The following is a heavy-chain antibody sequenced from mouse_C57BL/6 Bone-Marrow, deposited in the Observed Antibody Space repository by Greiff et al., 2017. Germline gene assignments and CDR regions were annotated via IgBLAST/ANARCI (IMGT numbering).Heavy chain of an antibody. Sequence: QVQLQQPGAELVMPGASVKLSCKASGYTFTSYWMHWVKQRPGQGLEWIGEIDPSDSYTNYNQKFNGKSTLTVDKSSSTAYMQLSSLTSEDSAVYYCAGGDYTTGYFDVWGTGTTVTVSS. CDR2: IDPSDSYT. J-gene: IGHJ1*03. CDR1: GYTFTSYW. V-gene: IGHV1-69*01. CDR3: AGGDYTTGYFDV. D-gene: IGHD1-1*01.